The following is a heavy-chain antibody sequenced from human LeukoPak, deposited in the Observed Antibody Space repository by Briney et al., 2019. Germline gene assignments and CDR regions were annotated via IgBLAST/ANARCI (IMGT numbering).Heavy chain of an antibody. D-gene: IGHD2-2*01. CDR3: ARLTVVVPAAHYYYYGMDV. Sequence: GESLKISCKGSGYSFTSYWISWVREMPGKGLEWMGRIDPSDSYTNYSPSFHGHVTISADKSISTAYLQWSSLKASDTAMYYCARLTVVVPAAHYYYYGMDVWGKGTTVTVSS. J-gene: IGHJ6*04. CDR2: IDPSDSYT. CDR1: GYSFTSYW. V-gene: IGHV5-10-1*01.